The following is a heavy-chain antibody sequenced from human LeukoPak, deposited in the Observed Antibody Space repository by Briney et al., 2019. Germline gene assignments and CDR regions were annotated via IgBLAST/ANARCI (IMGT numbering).Heavy chain of an antibody. J-gene: IGHJ6*03. V-gene: IGHV1-69*13. CDR3: ARTHPDYIFYYYYMDV. CDR2: IIPIFGTA. CDR1: GYTFTSYG. D-gene: IGHD4-11*01. Sequence: ASVKVSCKASGYTFTSYGISWVRQAPGQGLEWMGGIIPIFGTANYAQKFQGRVTITADESTSTAYMELSSLRSEDTAVYYCARTHPDYIFYYYYMDVWGKGTTVTVSS.